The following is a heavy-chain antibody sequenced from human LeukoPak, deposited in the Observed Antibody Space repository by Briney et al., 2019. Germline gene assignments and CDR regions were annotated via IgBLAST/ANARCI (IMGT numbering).Heavy chain of an antibody. Sequence: SETLSLTCTVSGYSISNTYYWGWIRQPPGKGLEWIGYIYYSGSTNYNPSLKSRVTISVDTSKNQFSLKLSSVTAADTAVYYCARASDYYDSSGYYYVPREYYYYYMDVWGKGTTVTVSS. CDR3: ARASDYYDSSGYYYVPREYYYYYMDV. CDR1: GYSISNTYY. V-gene: IGHV4-59*01. CDR2: IYYSGST. D-gene: IGHD3-22*01. J-gene: IGHJ6*03.